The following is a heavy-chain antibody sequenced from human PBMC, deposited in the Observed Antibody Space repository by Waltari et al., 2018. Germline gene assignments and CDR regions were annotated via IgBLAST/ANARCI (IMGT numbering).Heavy chain of an antibody. CDR3: ARDGRVGYYGSGYLGSY. V-gene: IGHV1-69*01. CDR1: GGTFSSYA. J-gene: IGHJ4*02. Sequence: QVQLVQSGAEVKKPGSSVKVSCKASGGTFSSYAISWVRQAPGQGLGWMGGIIPIFGTANYGQKFQGRVTITADESTSTAYMELSSLRSEDTAVYYCARDGRVGYYGSGYLGSYWGQGTLVTVSS. D-gene: IGHD3-10*01. CDR2: IIPIFGTA.